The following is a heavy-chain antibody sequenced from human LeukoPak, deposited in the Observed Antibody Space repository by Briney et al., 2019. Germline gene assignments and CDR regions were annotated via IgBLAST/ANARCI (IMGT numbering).Heavy chain of an antibody. Sequence: GGSLRLSCAASGFSFSSYGMSWVRQAPGKGLEWVSSIGGSGGSTYYADSVKGRFTISRDNSKNTLYLQMNSLRAEDTAVYYCAKVGYDSSGILDYWGQGTLVTVSS. CDR3: AKVGYDSSGILDY. CDR1: GFSFSSYG. V-gene: IGHV3-23*01. J-gene: IGHJ4*02. CDR2: IGGSGGST. D-gene: IGHD3-22*01.